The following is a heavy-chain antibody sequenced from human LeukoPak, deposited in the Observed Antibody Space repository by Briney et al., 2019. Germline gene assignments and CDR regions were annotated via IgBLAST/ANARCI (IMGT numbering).Heavy chain of an antibody. D-gene: IGHD3-16*02. J-gene: IGHJ5*02. CDR3: ARDGSGRYDYVWGSYRYRYNWFDP. CDR2: IYHSGST. Sequence: SETLSLTCTVSGYSISSGYYWGWIRQPPGKGLEWIGSIYHSGSTYYNPSLKSRVTISVDTSKNQFSLKLSSVTAADTAVYYCARDGSGRYDYVWGSYRYRYNWFDPWGQGTLVTVSS. V-gene: IGHV4-38-2*02. CDR1: GYSISSGYY.